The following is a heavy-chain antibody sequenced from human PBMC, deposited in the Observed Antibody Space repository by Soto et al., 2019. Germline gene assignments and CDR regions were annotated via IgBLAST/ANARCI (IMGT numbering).Heavy chain of an antibody. CDR2: IYYSGST. CDR1: GGSISTYY. D-gene: IGHD6-25*01. CDR3: ARERIAAV. Sequence: SETLSLTCTVSGGSISTYYWSWIRQPPGKGLEWIGYIYYSGSTNYNPSLKSRVTMSVDTSKNQFSLKLSSVTAADTAVYYCARERIAAVWGQGTTVTVSS. V-gene: IGHV4-59*01. J-gene: IGHJ6*02.